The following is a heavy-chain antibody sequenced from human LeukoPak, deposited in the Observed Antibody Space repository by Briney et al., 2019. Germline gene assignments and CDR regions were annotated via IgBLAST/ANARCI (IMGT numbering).Heavy chain of an antibody. D-gene: IGHD3-3*01. CDR3: ARESTDYDFWSGYYTSRYYYGMDV. CDR1: GGTFSSYA. Sequence: SVKVSCKASGGTFSSYAISWVRQAPGQGLEWMGRIIPILGIANYAQKFQGRVTITADKSTSTAYMELSSLRSEDTAVYYCARESTDYDFWSGYYTSRYYYGMDVWGQGTTVTVSS. V-gene: IGHV1-69*04. J-gene: IGHJ6*02. CDR2: IIPILGIA.